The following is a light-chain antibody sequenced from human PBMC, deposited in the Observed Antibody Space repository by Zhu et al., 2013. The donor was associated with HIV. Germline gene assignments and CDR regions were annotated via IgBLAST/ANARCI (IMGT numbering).Light chain of an antibody. Sequence: EIVLTQSPGTLSLSPGDRATLSCRATQSVSSSYLAWYQHKPGQAPRLLIYGASSRATGIPDRFSGGGSGTDFTLTISRLEPEDFAVYYCQQYGSSPPWTFGQGTKVEIK. CDR2: GAS. CDR3: QQYGSSPPWT. CDR1: QSVSSSY. V-gene: IGKV3-20*01. J-gene: IGKJ1*01.